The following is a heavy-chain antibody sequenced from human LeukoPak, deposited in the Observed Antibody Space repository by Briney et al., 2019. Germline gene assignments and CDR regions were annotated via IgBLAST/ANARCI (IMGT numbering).Heavy chain of an antibody. V-gene: IGHV3-30-3*01. CDR2: ISYDGSNK. Sequence: GRSLRLSCAASGFTFSSYAMHWVRQAPGKGLEWVAVISYDGSNKYYADSVKGRFTISRDNSKNTLYLQMNSLRAEDTAVYYCARDSFPVAAAGTGNLDYWGQGTLSPSPQ. J-gene: IGHJ4*02. CDR1: GFTFSSYA. D-gene: IGHD6-13*01. CDR3: ARDSFPVAAAGTGNLDY.